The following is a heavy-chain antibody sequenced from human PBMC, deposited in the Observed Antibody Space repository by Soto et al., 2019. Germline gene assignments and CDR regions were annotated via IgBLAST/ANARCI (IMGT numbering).Heavy chain of an antibody. Sequence: GGSLRLSSAASGFTFSSYGMHWVRQAPGKGLEWVAVIPYDGSNKYYADSVKGRFTISRDNSKNTLYLQMNSLRAEDTAVYYCAKDGQAAAGPFDYWGQGTLVTVSS. D-gene: IGHD6-13*01. CDR2: IPYDGSNK. CDR1: GFTFSSYG. V-gene: IGHV3-30*18. CDR3: AKDGQAAAGPFDY. J-gene: IGHJ4*02.